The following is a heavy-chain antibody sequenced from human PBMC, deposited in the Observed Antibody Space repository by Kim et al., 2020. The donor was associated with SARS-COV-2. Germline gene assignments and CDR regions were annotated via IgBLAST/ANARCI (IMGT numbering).Heavy chain of an antibody. Sequence: YYNPSLKSRVTISVDTSKNQFSLKLSSVTAADTAVYYCASGNSEWAAFDIWGQGTMVTVSS. V-gene: IGHV4-39*07. D-gene: IGHD1-1*01. CDR3: ASGNSEWAAFDI. J-gene: IGHJ3*02.